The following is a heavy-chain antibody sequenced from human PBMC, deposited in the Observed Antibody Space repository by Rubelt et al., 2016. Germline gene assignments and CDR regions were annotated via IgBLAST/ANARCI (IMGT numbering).Heavy chain of an antibody. J-gene: IGHJ5*02. Sequence: EVQLVQSGAEVKKPGESLRISCKGSGYSFTSYWISWVRQMPGKGLEWMGRIDPSDSYTNYSPSVQGHGTSPADKSISTAYLQWSSLKASDTAMYYCARHAGDGGNSEDWFDPWGQGTLVTVSS. CDR1: GYSFTSYW. CDR3: ARHAGDGGNSEDWFDP. CDR2: IDPSDSYT. D-gene: IGHD4-23*01. V-gene: IGHV5-10-1*01.